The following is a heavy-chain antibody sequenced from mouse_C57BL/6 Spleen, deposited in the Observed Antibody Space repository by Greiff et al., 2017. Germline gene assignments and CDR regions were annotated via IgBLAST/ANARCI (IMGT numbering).Heavy chain of an antibody. Sequence: EVKLVESVAELVRPGASVKLSCTASGFNIKNTYMHWVKQRPEQGLEWIGRIDPANGNTKYAPKFQGKATITADTSSNTAYLQLSSLTSEDTAIYYCARCRTAQATYYFDDGGQGTTLTVSS. CDR1: GFNIKNTY. J-gene: IGHJ2*01. V-gene: IGHV14-3*01. CDR3: ARCRTAQATYYFDD. CDR2: IDPANGNT. D-gene: IGHD3-2*02.